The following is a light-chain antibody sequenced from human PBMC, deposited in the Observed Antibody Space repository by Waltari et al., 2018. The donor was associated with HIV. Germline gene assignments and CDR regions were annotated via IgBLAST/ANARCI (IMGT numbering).Light chain of an antibody. CDR1: KLGDKY. J-gene: IGLJ2*01. CDR3: QTWDSNIL. V-gene: IGLV3-1*01. CDR2: QDD. Sequence: SYELTQPPSVSVSPGQTASLTCSGDKLGDKYACWYQQKPGQSPVLVIYQDDKRPSGMPERFSGSNSGNTATLTISGTQAMDEADYYCQTWDSNILFGGGTKLTVL.